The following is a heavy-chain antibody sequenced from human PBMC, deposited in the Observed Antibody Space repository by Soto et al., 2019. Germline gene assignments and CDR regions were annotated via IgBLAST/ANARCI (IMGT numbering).Heavy chain of an antibody. CDR3: ARTLAYGDCFDY. D-gene: IGHD4-17*01. J-gene: IGHJ4*02. V-gene: IGHV1-18*01. CDR2: ISAYNGNT. CDR1: GYTFTSYG. Sequence: ASMKVSCKASGYTFTSYGISWVRQAPGQGLEWMGWISAYNGNTNYAQKLQGRVTMTTDTSTSTAYMELRSLRSDDTAVYYCARTLAYGDCFDYWGQGTLVTVSS.